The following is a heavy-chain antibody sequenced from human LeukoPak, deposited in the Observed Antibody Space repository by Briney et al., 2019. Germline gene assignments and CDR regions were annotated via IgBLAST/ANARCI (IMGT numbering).Heavy chain of an antibody. D-gene: IGHD7-27*01. CDR2: IYYSGST. Sequence: SETLSLTCTVSGASISSSSFFWGWIRQPPGRGLEWIGGIYYSGSTYYNPSLKSRVTISVDRSNNQFSLKLSSVTAADTAVYYCARDLGMGYFDYWGQGTLVTVSS. V-gene: IGHV4-39*07. J-gene: IGHJ4*02. CDR3: ARDLGMGYFDY. CDR1: GASISSSSFF.